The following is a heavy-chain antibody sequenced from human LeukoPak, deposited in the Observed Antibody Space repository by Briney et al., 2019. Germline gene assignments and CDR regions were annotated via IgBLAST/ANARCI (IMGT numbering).Heavy chain of an antibody. V-gene: IGHV4-38-2*02. Sequence: SETLSLACDVSGYSISNGYYWGWIRQPPGKGLEWIGSISHSESTYYNPSLKSRVTVSVDKSKNQFSLKLSSVTAADTAVYYCARDQGQRDNWFDPWGQGTLVIVSS. CDR3: ARDQGQRDNWFDP. CDR1: GYSISNGYY. J-gene: IGHJ5*02. CDR2: ISHSEST.